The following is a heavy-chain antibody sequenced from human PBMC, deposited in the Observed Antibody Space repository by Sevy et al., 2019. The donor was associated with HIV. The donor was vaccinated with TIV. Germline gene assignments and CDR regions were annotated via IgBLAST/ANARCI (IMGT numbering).Heavy chain of an antibody. J-gene: IGHJ4*01. D-gene: IGHD4-17*01. V-gene: IGHV4-59*08. CDR2: IFESGST. CDR3: ARHGAYGDYVPNDPPLDY. CDR1: GGSISSSY. Sequence: SETLSLTCTVTGGSISSSYWSWIRQPPGKGLEWIGIIFESGSTNYNPSLKSRVTISLDTSKSHYSLNLNSVTAADTAVYYCARHGAYGDYVPNDPPLDYWGRGILVTVFS.